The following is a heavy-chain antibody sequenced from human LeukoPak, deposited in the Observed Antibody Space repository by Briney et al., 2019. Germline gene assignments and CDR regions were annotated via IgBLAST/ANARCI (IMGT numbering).Heavy chain of an antibody. D-gene: IGHD5-24*01. J-gene: IGHJ4*02. CDR3: AGDRTGRDGYNFPGY. V-gene: IGHV1-69*04. Sequence: ASVKVSCKASGGTFSSYTISWVRQAPGQGLEWMGRIIPILGIANYAQKFQGRVTITADKSTSTAYMELSSLRSEDTAVYYCAGDRTGRDGYNFPGYWGQGTLVTVSS. CDR2: IIPILGIA. CDR1: GGTFSSYT.